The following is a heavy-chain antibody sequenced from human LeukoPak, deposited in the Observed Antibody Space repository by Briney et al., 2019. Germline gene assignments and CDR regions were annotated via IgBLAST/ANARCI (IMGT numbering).Heavy chain of an antibody. CDR3: AADSSGPYDY. CDR2: IWYDGSNK. J-gene: IGHJ4*02. CDR1: GFTFSSYG. D-gene: IGHD3-22*01. V-gene: IGHV3-33*01. Sequence: PGGSLRLSCAASGFTFSSYGMHWVRQAPGKGLEWVAVIWYDGSNKYYADSVKGRFTISRGNSKNTLYLQMNSLRAEDTAVYYCAADSSGPYDYWGQGTLVTVSS.